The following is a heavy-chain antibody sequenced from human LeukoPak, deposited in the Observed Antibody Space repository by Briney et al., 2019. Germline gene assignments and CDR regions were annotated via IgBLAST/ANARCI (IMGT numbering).Heavy chain of an antibody. CDR1: GGSISSYY. J-gene: IGHJ4*02. CDR2: IYYSGST. Sequence: PSETLSLTCTVSGGSISSYYWSWVRQPPGKGLEWIGYIYYSGSTNYNPSLKSRVTISVDTSKNQFSLKLSSVTAADTAVYYCARPTFSGDILTGYYPNYLDYWGQGTLVTVSS. D-gene: IGHD3-9*01. CDR3: ARPTFSGDILTGYYPNYLDY. V-gene: IGHV4-59*08.